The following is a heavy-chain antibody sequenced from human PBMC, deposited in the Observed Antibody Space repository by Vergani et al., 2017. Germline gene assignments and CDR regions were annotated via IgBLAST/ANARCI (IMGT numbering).Heavy chain of an antibody. J-gene: IGHJ5*02. D-gene: IGHD2-2*01. CDR1: GGSISSYY. CDR2: IYYSGST. CDR3: ARSSSRYQLLP. V-gene: IGHV4-59*01. Sequence: QVQLQESGPGLVKPSETLSLICTVSGGSISSYYWSWIRQPPGKGLEWIGYIYYSGSTNYNPSHKSRVTISVDTSKNQFSLKLSSVTAADTAVYYCARSSSRYQLLPWGQGTLVTVSS.